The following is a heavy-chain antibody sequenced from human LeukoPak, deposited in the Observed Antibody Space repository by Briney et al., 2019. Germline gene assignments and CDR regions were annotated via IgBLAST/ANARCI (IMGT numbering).Heavy chain of an antibody. J-gene: IGHJ4*02. Sequence: PGRSLRLSCAASGSTFSSYAMHWVRQAPGKGLEWVAVISYDGSNKYYADSVKGRFTISRDNSKNTLYLQMNSLRAEDTAVYYCARDRTIFGVAPGNYWGQGTLVTVSS. D-gene: IGHD3-3*01. V-gene: IGHV3-30*04. CDR1: GSTFSSYA. CDR2: ISYDGSNK. CDR3: ARDRTIFGVAPGNY.